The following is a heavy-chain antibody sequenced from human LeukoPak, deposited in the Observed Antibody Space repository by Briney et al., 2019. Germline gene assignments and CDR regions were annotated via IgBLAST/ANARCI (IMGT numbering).Heavy chain of an antibody. CDR2: IYYSGST. V-gene: IGHV4-59*11. Sequence: SETLSLTCTVSGGSIGSHYWSWIRQPPGKGLEWIGYIYYSGSTNYNPSLKSRVTISVDTSKNQFSLKLSSVTAADTAVYYCARDGPTLLIWRPYYYYYGMDVWGQGTTVTVSS. CDR1: GGSIGSHY. J-gene: IGHJ6*02. D-gene: IGHD2-8*01. CDR3: ARDGPTLLIWRPYYYYYGMDV.